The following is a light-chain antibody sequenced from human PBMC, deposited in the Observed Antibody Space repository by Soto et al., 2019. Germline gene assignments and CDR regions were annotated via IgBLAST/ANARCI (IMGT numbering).Light chain of an antibody. CDR1: QSVSSY. V-gene: IGKV3-11*01. CDR2: DAS. J-gene: IGKJ5*01. CDR3: QQRSNWPT. Sequence: EIVLTQSPATLSLSPGERDTLSCRASQSVSSYLVWYQQKPGQAPRLLIYDASNRATGIPARFSGSGSGTDFTLTISGLEPEDFAVYYCQQRSNWPTFGQGTRLEIK.